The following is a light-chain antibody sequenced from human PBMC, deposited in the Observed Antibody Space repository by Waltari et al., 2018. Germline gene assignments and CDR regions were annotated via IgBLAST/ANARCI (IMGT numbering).Light chain of an antibody. CDR2: RAS. V-gene: IGKV1-5*03. CDR3: QQFHSYSWT. J-gene: IGKJ1*01. CDR1: NSMSDW. Sequence: TQMTQSPSTLSASVGDRVTITCRARNSMSDWLAWYQQKPGEAPKLLIYRASTLESGVPSRFSGSGSGTEFTLTISSLQPDDFATYYCQQFHSYSWTFGQGTKVEIK.